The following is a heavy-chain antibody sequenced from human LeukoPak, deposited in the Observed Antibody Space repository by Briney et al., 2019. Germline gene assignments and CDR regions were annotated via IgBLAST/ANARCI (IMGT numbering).Heavy chain of an antibody. CDR2: IYPGDSDT. CDR1: GYSFSSHW. D-gene: IGHD6-13*01. CDR3: ARQGDSSWLNKFDY. Sequence: GESLKISCKGSGYSFSSHWIGWVRQMSGKGLEWMGIIYPGDSDTKYSPSFQGQVTILADKSISTAYLQWSSLKASDTAMYYCARQGDSSWLNKFDYWGQGTLVTVSS. V-gene: IGHV5-51*01. J-gene: IGHJ4*02.